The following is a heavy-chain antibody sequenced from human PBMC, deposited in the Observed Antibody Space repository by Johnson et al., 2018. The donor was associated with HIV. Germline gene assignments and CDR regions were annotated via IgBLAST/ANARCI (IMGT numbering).Heavy chain of an antibody. D-gene: IGHD6-19*01. CDR1: GFTFSSYA. V-gene: IGHV3-30-3*01. Sequence: QVQLVESGGGVVQPGRSLRLSCAASGFTFSSYAMHWVRQAPGKGLEWVAVISYDGSNKYYADSVKGRFTISRDNSKNTLYLQMNSLRAEDTAVYRCAKGLAGALDIWGQGTMVTVSS. CDR3: AKGLAGALDI. J-gene: IGHJ3*02. CDR2: ISYDGSNK.